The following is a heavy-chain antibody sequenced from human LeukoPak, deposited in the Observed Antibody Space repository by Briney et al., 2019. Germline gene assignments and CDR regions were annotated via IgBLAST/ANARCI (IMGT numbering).Heavy chain of an antibody. Sequence: SGGSLRLSCAASGFTLSDYYMSWIRQAPGRGLEWVSYMSSSGAKIYYTGSVKGRFTISRDIAKKSVYLQMNSLRAEDTAVYYCARGGWETYFDYWGLGTLVTASS. CDR2: MSSSGAKI. CDR3: ARGGWETYFDY. D-gene: IGHD1-26*01. V-gene: IGHV3-11*04. J-gene: IGHJ4*02. CDR1: GFTLSDYY.